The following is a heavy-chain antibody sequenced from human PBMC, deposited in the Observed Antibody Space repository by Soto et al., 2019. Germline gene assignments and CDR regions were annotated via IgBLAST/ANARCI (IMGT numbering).Heavy chain of an antibody. Sequence: QVQLVESGGGLVKPVGSLRLSCVASGFTFDNYYMSWIRQAPGKGLEWVSYISSNDGTTYYADSLKGRFTISRDNAKNSLYLQLNSLRAEDTAVYYCAREINYSRYPRVIDYWGQGTLVTVSS. CDR2: ISSNDGTT. J-gene: IGHJ4*02. CDR3: AREINYSRYPRVIDY. D-gene: IGHD1-7*01. CDR1: GFTFDNYY. V-gene: IGHV3-11*01.